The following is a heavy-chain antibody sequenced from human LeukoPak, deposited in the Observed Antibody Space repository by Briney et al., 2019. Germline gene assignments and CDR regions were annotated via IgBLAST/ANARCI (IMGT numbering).Heavy chain of an antibody. Sequence: EASVKVSCKASGYTFTSYDINWVRQATGQGLEWMGWMNPNSGNTGYAQKFQGRVTMTRNTSISIAYMELSSLRSEDTAVYYCARGERVWIFGVVISNWFDPWGQGTLVTVSS. CDR3: ARGERVWIFGVVISNWFDP. CDR1: GYTFTSYD. V-gene: IGHV1-8*01. CDR2: MNPNSGNT. D-gene: IGHD3-3*01. J-gene: IGHJ5*02.